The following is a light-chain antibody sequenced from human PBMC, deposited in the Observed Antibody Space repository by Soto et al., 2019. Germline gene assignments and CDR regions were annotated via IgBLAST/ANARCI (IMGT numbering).Light chain of an antibody. CDR3: QHFRSFPIT. V-gene: IGKV1-5*01. CDR2: DAS. J-gene: IGKJ5*01. Sequence: DIQMTQSPSTLSASVGDRVTITCRASQSISSWLAWYQQKPGKAPKLLIYDASSLESGVPSRFSGSGSGTDFTLTISSLQPEDFATYYCQHFRSFPITFGQGTHWRL. CDR1: QSISSW.